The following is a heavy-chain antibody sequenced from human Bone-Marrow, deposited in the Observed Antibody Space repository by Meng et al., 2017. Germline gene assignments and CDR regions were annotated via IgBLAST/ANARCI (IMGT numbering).Heavy chain of an antibody. J-gene: IGHJ2*01. CDR3: ASDRRKSSYQRGPPDWYFDL. V-gene: IGHV1-69*13. CDR2: IIPIFGTA. Sequence: SVKVSCKASGGTFRSYAISWVRQAPGQGLEWMGGIIPIFGTANYAQKFQGRVTITADESPSTAYMELSSLRSEDTAVYYCASDRRKSSYQRGPPDWYFDLWGRGTLVTVSS. D-gene: IGHD3-16*02. CDR1: GGTFRSYA.